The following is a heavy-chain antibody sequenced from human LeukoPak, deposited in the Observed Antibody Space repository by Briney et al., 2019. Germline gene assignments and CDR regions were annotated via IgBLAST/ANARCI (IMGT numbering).Heavy chain of an antibody. Sequence: RASETLPLTCTVSGGSISSSSYYWGWIRQPPGKGLEWIGSIYYSGSTYYNPSLKSRVTISVDTSKNQFSLKLSSVTAADTAVYYCAREGLERRDLRLDPWGQGTLVTVSS. CDR3: AREGLERRDLRLDP. D-gene: IGHD1-1*01. V-gene: IGHV4-39*07. CDR1: GGSISSSSYY. CDR2: IYYSGST. J-gene: IGHJ5*02.